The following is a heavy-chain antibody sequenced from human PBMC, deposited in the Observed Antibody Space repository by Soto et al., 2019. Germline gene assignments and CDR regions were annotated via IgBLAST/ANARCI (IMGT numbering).Heavy chain of an antibody. CDR2: INHSGST. CDR3: ARGAYYYDSSGYLPSRTFDY. D-gene: IGHD3-22*01. Sequence: SETLSLTCAVYGGSFRGYYLSWIRQPPGKGLEWIGEINHSGSTNYNPSLKSRVTISVDTSKNQFSLKLSSVTAADTAVYYCARGAYYYDSSGYLPSRTFDYWGQGTLVTVSS. V-gene: IGHV4-34*01. J-gene: IGHJ4*02. CDR1: GGSFRGYY.